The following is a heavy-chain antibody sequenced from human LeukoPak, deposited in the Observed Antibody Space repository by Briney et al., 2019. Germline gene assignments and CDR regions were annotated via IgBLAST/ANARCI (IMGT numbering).Heavy chain of an antibody. V-gene: IGHV4-59*01. CDR3: ARDLNYGDYDY. D-gene: IGHD4-17*01. CDR1: GGSISSYY. J-gene: IGHJ4*02. CDR2: IYYSGST. Sequence: PSETLSLTCTVSGGSISSYYWSWIRQPPGKGLEWIGYIYYSGSTNYNPSLKSRVTISVDTSKNQFSLKLSSVTAADTAVYYCARDLNYGDYDYWGQGTLVPVSS.